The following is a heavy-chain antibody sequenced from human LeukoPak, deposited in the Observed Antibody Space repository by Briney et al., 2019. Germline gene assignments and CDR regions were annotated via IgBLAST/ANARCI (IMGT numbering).Heavy chain of an antibody. CDR1: GGSIRSYY. D-gene: IGHD5-24*01. CDR3: ARARNGYTFDY. CDR2: IYYSGST. J-gene: IGHJ4*02. Sequence: SETLPLTCTVSGGSIRSYYWSWIRQPPGKGLEWIGYIYYSGSTNYNPSLKSRVTISVDTSKNQFSLKLSSVTAADTAVYYCARARNGYTFDYWGQGTLVTVSS. V-gene: IGHV4-59*01.